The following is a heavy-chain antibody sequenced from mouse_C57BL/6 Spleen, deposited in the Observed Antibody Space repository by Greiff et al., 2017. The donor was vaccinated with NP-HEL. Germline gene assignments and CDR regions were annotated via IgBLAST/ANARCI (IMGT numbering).Heavy chain of an antibody. CDR2: INPNNGGT. CDR3: ARDLSYYAMDY. J-gene: IGHJ4*01. D-gene: IGHD5-1*01. V-gene: IGHV1-26*01. CDR1: GYTFTDYY. Sequence: VQLQQPGPELVKPGASVKISCKASGYTFTDYYMNWVKQSHGKSLEWIGDINPNNGGTSYNQKFKGKATLTVDKSSSTAYMELRSLTSEDSAVYYCARDLSYYAMDYWGQGTSVTVSS.